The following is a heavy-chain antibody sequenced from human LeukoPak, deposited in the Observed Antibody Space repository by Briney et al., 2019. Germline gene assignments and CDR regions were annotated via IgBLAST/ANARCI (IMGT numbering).Heavy chain of an antibody. CDR2: INPDSGDT. D-gene: IGHD4-17*01. J-gene: IGHJ4*02. Sequence: GASVKVSCKASGYSFANYYIHWVRQAPGRGHEWMGWINPDSGDTNFAQKFQGRVSMTRDTSISTAYMELSRLKSDDTAVYYCARQSTYGDFDFWGQGTLVIVSS. V-gene: IGHV1-2*02. CDR3: ARQSTYGDFDF. CDR1: GYSFANYY.